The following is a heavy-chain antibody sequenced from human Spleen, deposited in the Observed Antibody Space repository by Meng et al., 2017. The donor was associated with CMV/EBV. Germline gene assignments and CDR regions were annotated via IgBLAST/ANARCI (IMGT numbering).Heavy chain of an antibody. CDR1: GGSISSGGYY. Sequence: SETLSLTCTVSGGSISSGGYYWSWIRQHPGKGLEWIGYIYYSGSTYYNPSLKSRVTVSVDTSKNQFSLKLSSVTAADTAVYYCARSDREKYCSSTSCFDYGMDVWGQGTTVTVSS. J-gene: IGHJ6*02. CDR3: ARSDREKYCSSTSCFDYGMDV. CDR2: IYYSGST. D-gene: IGHD2-2*01. V-gene: IGHV4-31*03.